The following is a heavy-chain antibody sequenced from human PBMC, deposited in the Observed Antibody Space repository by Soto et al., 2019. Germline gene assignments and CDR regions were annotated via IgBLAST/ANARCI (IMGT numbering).Heavy chain of an antibody. J-gene: IGHJ5*02. Sequence: GGSLRLSCAASGFTFRAYSMNWVRQSPGKGPEWVSYSSSSSSTIYYADSVKGRFTISRDNAKNSLYLQLNSLRDEDTAVYYCARGLIYTMLRGVLRNCFDHWGQGVLVTVSS. V-gene: IGHV3-48*02. D-gene: IGHD3-10*01. CDR2: SSSSSSTI. CDR3: ARGLIYTMLRGVLRNCFDH. CDR1: GFTFRAYS.